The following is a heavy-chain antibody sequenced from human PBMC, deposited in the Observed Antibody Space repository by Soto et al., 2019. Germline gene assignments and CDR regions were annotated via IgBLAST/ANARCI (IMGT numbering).Heavy chain of an antibody. CDR3: AREKGLGVVYDYYYYYGMDV. CDR1: GFTFSSYG. J-gene: IGHJ6*02. V-gene: IGHV3-33*01. D-gene: IGHD2-8*02. CDR2: IWYDGSNK. Sequence: GGSLRLSCAASGFTFSSYGMHWVRQAPGKGLEWVAVIWYDGSNKYYADSVKGRFTISRDNSKNTLYLQMNSLRAEDTAVYYCAREKGLGVVYDYYYYYGMDVWGQGTTVTVSS.